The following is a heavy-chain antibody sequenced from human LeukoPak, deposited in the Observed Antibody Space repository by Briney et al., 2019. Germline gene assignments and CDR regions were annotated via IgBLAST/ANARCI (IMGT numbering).Heavy chain of an antibody. V-gene: IGHV3-23*01. Sequence: PGGSLRLSCAASGFTFSSYAMNWVRQAPGKGLEWVSTISGSGGNTYYADSVKGRFTISRDNSKNTLYLQMNSLRAEDTAVYYCAKARLFGESFADYWGQGTLVTVSS. D-gene: IGHD3-10*01. CDR3: AKARLFGESFADY. CDR2: ISGSGGNT. J-gene: IGHJ4*02. CDR1: GFTFSSYA.